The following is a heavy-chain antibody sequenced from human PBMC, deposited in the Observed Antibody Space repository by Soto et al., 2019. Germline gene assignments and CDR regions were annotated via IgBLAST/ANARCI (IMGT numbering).Heavy chain of an antibody. J-gene: IGHJ4*02. CDR1: GYSISSGCY. Sequence: PSETLSLTCAVSGYSISSGCYWGWIRQPPGKGLEWIGSIYHGGSTYYNPSLKSRVTISVDTSKNQFSLKLSSVTAADTAVYYCARDGPAFSGSYYLYWGQGTLVTVSS. D-gene: IGHD1-26*01. CDR2: IYHGGST. CDR3: ARDGPAFSGSYYLY. V-gene: IGHV4-38-2*02.